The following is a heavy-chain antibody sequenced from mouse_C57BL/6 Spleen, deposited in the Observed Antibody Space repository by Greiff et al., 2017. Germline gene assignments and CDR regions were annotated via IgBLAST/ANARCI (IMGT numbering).Heavy chain of an antibody. CDR2: ISSGSSTI. V-gene: IGHV5-17*01. D-gene: IGHD2-1*01. Sequence: DVMLVESGGGLVKPGGSLKLSCAASGFTFSDSGMHWVRQAPEKGLEWVAYISSGSSTIYYADTVKGRFTISRDNAKNTLFLQMTSLRSEETAMYYCARRGNLVGYFDVWGTGTTVTVSS. CDR3: ARRGNLVGYFDV. CDR1: GFTFSDSG. J-gene: IGHJ1*03.